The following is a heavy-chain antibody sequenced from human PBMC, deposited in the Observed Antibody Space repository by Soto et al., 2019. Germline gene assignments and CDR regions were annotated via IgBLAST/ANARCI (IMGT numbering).Heavy chain of an antibody. CDR2: INPNSGGT. Sequence: ASVKVSCKASGYTFTGYYMHWVRQAPGQGLEWMGWINPNSGGTNYAQKFQGRVTMTRDTSISTAYMELSRLRSDDTAVYYCARVPLLYYDGSGYGRGFDPWGQGTLVTVSS. V-gene: IGHV1-2*02. CDR1: GYTFTGYY. D-gene: IGHD3-22*01. J-gene: IGHJ5*02. CDR3: ARVPLLYYDGSGYGRGFDP.